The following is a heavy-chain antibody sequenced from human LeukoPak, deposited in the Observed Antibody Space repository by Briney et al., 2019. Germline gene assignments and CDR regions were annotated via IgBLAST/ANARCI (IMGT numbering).Heavy chain of an antibody. CDR2: IYYSGST. V-gene: IGHV4-59*12. CDR1: GGSISSYY. Sequence: PSETLSLTCTVSGGSISSYYWSWIRQPPGKGLEWIGYIYYSGSTNYNPSLKSRVTISVDTSKNQFSLKLSFVTAADTAVYYCARVIGGYSYGYWDDYWGQGTLVTVSS. D-gene: IGHD5-18*01. CDR3: ARVIGGYSYGYWDDY. J-gene: IGHJ4*02.